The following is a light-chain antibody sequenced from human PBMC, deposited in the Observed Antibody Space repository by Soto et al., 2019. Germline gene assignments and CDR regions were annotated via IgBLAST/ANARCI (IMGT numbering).Light chain of an antibody. CDR3: QTWGTGIQVI. V-gene: IGLV4-69*01. J-gene: IGLJ2*01. Sequence: QPVLTQSPSASASLGASVKLTCTLSSGHSSYAVAWHQQQPEKGPRYLMKLNSDGSHSKGDGIPDRFSASSSGAERYLTISSLQSEDEADYYCQTWGTGIQVIFGGGTKLTVL. CDR2: LNSDGSH. CDR1: SGHSSYA.